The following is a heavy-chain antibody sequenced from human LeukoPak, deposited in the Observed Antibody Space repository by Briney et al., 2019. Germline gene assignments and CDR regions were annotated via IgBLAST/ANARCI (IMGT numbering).Heavy chain of an antibody. CDR1: GGSFSGYY. V-gene: IGHV4-34*01. D-gene: IGHD6-13*01. CDR3: ARVLRLGSSWYPFDY. Sequence: SETLSLTCAVYGGSFSGYYWSWIRQPPGKGLEWIGEINHSGSTNYNPSLKSRVTISVDTSKNQFSLKLSSVTAADTAVYYCARVLRLGSSWYPFDYWGQGTLVTVSS. CDR2: INHSGST. J-gene: IGHJ4*02.